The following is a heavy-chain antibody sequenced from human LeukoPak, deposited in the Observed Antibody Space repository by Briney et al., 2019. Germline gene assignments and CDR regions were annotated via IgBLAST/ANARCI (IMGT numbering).Heavy chain of an antibody. CDR3: TGSFGELTFFDY. D-gene: IGHD3-10*01. Sequence: GGSLRLSCAASGFTFSTYAMSWVRQAPGKGLEWVGFIRSKAYGGTTENAASVKGRFTISRDDSKSIAYLQMNSLKTEDTAVYYCTGSFGELTFFDYWGLGTLVTVSS. V-gene: IGHV3-49*04. J-gene: IGHJ4*02. CDR2: IRSKAYGGTT. CDR1: GFTFSTYA.